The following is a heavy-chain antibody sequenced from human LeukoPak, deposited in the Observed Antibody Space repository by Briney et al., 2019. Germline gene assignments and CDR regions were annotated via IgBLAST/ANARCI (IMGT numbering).Heavy chain of an antibody. CDR2: IYPGDSDT. V-gene: IGHV5-51*01. Sequence: GESLKISCKGSGYSFTSYWIGWVRQMPGKGLEWMGIIYPGDSDTRYSPSLQGQVTISADKSISTAYLQWSSLKASDTAMYYCARRMNTYYDFWSDSYAHFDYWGQGTLVTVSS. CDR1: GYSFTSYW. CDR3: ARRMNTYYDFWSDSYAHFDY. D-gene: IGHD3-3*01. J-gene: IGHJ4*02.